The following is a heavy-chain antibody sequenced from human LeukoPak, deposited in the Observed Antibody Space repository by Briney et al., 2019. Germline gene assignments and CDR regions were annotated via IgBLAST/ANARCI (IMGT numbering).Heavy chain of an antibody. J-gene: IGHJ6*02. V-gene: IGHV3-30*04. CDR1: GLAFSSYS. CDR3: ANPWGMDV. Sequence: GGSLRLSCIASGLAFSSYSMHWVRQAPGKGLEWVGVISYDGSDEYYTDSVKGRFTISRDNSKNTLYLQMNSLRAEDTAVYYCANPWGMDVWGQGTTVTVSS. CDR2: ISYDGSDE.